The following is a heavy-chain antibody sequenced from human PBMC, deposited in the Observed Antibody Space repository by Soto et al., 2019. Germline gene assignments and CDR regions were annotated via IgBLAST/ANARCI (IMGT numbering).Heavy chain of an antibody. V-gene: IGHV3-21*01. CDR1: GFTFRSYS. CDR3: ARERGSWYYFDF. J-gene: IGHJ4*02. Sequence: EVQLVESGGGLVKPGESLRLSCAASGFTFRSYSMNWVRQAPGKGLEWVSSISDTSSSKYYADSIKGRFTISRDNAKNSLFLQMNSLRAEDTDVYFCARERGSWYYFDFWGQGTLVTVSS. CDR2: ISDTSSSK. D-gene: IGHD6-19*01.